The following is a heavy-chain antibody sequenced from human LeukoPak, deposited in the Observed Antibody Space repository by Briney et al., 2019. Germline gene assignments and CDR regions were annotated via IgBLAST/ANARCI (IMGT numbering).Heavy chain of an antibody. CDR2: ISSSSSTV. CDR1: GFTLSSYN. Sequence: PGGSLRLSCVASGFTLSSYNMNWVRQAPGKGLEWVSYISSSSSTVYYADSVKGRLTISRDNAKNSLYLQMNSLRDEDTALYYCARGMTTSDYWGQGTLVTVSS. D-gene: IGHD4-17*01. J-gene: IGHJ4*02. V-gene: IGHV3-48*02. CDR3: ARGMTTSDY.